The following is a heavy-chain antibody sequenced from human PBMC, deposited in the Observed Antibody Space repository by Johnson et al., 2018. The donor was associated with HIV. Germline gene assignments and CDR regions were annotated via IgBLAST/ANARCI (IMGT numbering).Heavy chain of an antibody. D-gene: IGHD4-17*01. J-gene: IGHJ3*02. CDR2: ISYDGSNK. V-gene: IGHV3-30-3*01. CDR3: ARDSTAGPDKGLDYVGAFDI. CDR1: GFTFSSYA. Sequence: QVQLVESGGGLVQPGGSLRLSCAASGFTFSSYAMHWVRQAPGKGLAWVAVISYDGSNKYYADSVKVRFTISRDNSKNTLYLQMNSLRAEDTAVYYCARDSTAGPDKGLDYVGAFDIWGQGTMVTVSS.